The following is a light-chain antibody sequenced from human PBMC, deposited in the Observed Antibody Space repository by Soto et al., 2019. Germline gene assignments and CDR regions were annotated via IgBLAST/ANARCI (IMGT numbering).Light chain of an antibody. CDR2: AAS. CDR3: QQSYSKELT. Sequence: IRMTQSPSSLSASTGDRVTITCRASQGISSYLNWYQQKPGKAPKLLIYAASSLQSGVPSRFSGSGSGTGFTLTISSLQPEDFATYYCQQSYSKELTFGGGTKVDIK. J-gene: IGKJ4*01. CDR1: QGISSY. V-gene: IGKV1-39*01.